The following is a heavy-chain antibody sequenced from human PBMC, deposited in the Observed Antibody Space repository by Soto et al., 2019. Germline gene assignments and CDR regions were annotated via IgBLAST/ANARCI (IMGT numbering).Heavy chain of an antibody. CDR2: IYYSGST. J-gene: IGHJ4*02. CDR1: GGSICSYY. CDR3: AREEGYCSGGSCYLGY. Sequence: QVQLQESGPGLVKPSETLSLTCTVSGGSICSYYWSWIRQPPGKGLEWIGYIYYSGSTNYNPSLKSRATISVDTSKNQFSLKLSSVTAADTAVYYCAREEGYCSGGSCYLGYWGQGTLVTVSS. D-gene: IGHD2-15*01. V-gene: IGHV4-59*01.